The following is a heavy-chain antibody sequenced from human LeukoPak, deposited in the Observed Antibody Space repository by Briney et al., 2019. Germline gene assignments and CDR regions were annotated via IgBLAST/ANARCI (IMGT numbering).Heavy chain of an antibody. CDR1: GFTFSSYG. CDR2: IRYDGSNK. CDR3: AKDLSIGIAAAGPFDY. V-gene: IGHV3-30*02. Sequence: GGSLRLSCAASGFTFSSYGMHWVRQAPGKGLEWVAFIRYDGSNKYYADSVKGRFTISRDNSKNTLYLQMNSLRAEDTAVYYCAKDLSIGIAAAGPFDYWGQGTLATVSS. J-gene: IGHJ4*02. D-gene: IGHD6-13*01.